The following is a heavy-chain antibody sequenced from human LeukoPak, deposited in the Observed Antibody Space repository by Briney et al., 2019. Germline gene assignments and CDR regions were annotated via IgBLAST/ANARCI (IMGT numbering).Heavy chain of an antibody. Sequence: TSVKVSCKASGFTFTSSAMQWVRQARGQRLEWIGWIVVGSGNRNYAQKFRERVSITRDMSTGTAYMELSSLRSEDTAVYFCAAGPSGHPEYSRHGGRGPRVTVSS. CDR1: GFTFTSSA. CDR2: IVVGSGNR. V-gene: IGHV1-58*02. D-gene: IGHD3-10*01. CDR3: AAGPSGHPEYSRH. J-gene: IGHJ1*01.